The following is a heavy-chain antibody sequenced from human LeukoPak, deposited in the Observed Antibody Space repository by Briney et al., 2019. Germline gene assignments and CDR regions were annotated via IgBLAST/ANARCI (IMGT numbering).Heavy chain of an antibody. CDR3: ATRYSGSYSYFDY. V-gene: IGHV4-61*02. D-gene: IGHD1-26*01. CDR1: GGSLSSGGYY. Sequence: SETLSLTCTVSGGSLSSGGYYWSWIRQPAGKGLEYIGRIYSTGSTNYNPSLRSRVTISVDTSKNHFSLKLSSVTAADTAVYYCATRYSGSYSYFDYWGQGTLVTVSS. J-gene: IGHJ4*02. CDR2: IYSTGST.